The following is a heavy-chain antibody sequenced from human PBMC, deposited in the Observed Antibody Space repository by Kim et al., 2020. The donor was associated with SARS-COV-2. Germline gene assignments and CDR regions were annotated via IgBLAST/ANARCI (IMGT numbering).Heavy chain of an antibody. D-gene: IGHD3-10*01. J-gene: IGHJ4*02. CDR3: ARTYDYGSGLYRPHLDY. V-gene: IGHV3-11*03. Sequence: GGSLRLSCAASGFTFSDYYMSWIRQAPGKGLEWVSYISSSSSYTNYADSVKGRFTISRDNAKNSLYLQMNSLRAEDTAVYYCARTYDYGSGLYRPHLDYWGQGTLVTVSS. CDR2: ISSSSSYT. CDR1: GFTFSDYY.